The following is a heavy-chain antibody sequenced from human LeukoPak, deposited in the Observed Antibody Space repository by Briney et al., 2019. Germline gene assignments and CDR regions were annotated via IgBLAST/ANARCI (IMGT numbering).Heavy chain of an antibody. CDR1: GFTFSSYG. CDR2: ISYDGSNK. D-gene: IGHD5-12*01. CDR3: AKDGGAIVATIFPTYYYGMDV. V-gene: IGHV3-30*18. Sequence: GRSLRLSCAASGFTFSSYGMHWVRQAPGKGLEWVAVISYDGSNKYYADSVKGRFTISRDNSKNTLYLQMNSLRAEDTAVYYCAKDGGAIVATIFPTYYYGMDVWGQGTTVTVSS. J-gene: IGHJ6*02.